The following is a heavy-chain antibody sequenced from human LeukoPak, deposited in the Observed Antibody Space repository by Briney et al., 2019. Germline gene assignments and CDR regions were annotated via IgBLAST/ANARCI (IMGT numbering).Heavy chain of an antibody. Sequence: SETLSLTCAVYGGSFSDYYWTWIRQSSGKGLEWIGRIYTSGSTNYNPSLKSRVTMSVDTSKNQFSLKLSSVTAADTAVYYCARDDGDYVNWGQGTLVTVSS. V-gene: IGHV4-4*07. CDR3: ARDDGDYVN. D-gene: IGHD4-17*01. CDR2: IYTSGST. J-gene: IGHJ4*02. CDR1: GGSFSDYY.